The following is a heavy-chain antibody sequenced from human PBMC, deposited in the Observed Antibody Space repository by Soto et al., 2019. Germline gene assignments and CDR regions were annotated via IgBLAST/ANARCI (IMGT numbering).Heavy chain of an antibody. CDR1: GFTFSSHG. Sequence: GRFLRLSCAASGFTFSSHGMHWVSQAPGKGLEWVAVISYDGSNKYYADSVKGRFTISRDNSKNTLYLQMNSLRAEDTAVYYCAKDQGAVAGTYYYYGMDVWGHGTTVTVSS. CDR3: AKDQGAVAGTYYYYGMDV. D-gene: IGHD6-19*01. V-gene: IGHV3-30*18. J-gene: IGHJ6*02. CDR2: ISYDGSNK.